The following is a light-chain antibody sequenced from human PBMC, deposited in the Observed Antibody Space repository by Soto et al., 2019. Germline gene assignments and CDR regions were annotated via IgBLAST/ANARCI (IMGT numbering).Light chain of an antibody. V-gene: IGLV1-40*01. Sequence: QTVVTQPPSVSGAPGQTVPISCTGSSSNIGAGYDVHWYQQLPGTAPKLLIYGNSNRPSGVPDRFSGSKSGTSASLAITGLQAEDEADYYCQSYDSSLSGYVFGTGTKLTVL. CDR2: GNS. CDR3: QSYDSSLSGYV. J-gene: IGLJ1*01. CDR1: SSNIGAGYD.